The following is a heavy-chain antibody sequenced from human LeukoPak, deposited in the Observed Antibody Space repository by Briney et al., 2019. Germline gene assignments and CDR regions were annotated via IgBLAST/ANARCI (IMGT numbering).Heavy chain of an antibody. D-gene: IGHD2-2*01. V-gene: IGHV3-23*01. Sequence: GGSLRLSCAASGFTFSSYAMSWVRQAPGKGLEWVSGISGTGGNTFYADSVKGRFTISRDNSKNTLYLQMTTLRAEDTAIYYCAKSRGSSTSAYAMDVWGQGTTVTVSS. CDR3: AKSRGSSTSAYAMDV. CDR2: ISGTGGNT. CDR1: GFTFSSYA. J-gene: IGHJ6*02.